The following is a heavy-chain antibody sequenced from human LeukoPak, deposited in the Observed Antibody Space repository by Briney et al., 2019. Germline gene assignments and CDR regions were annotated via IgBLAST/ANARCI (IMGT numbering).Heavy chain of an antibody. D-gene: IGHD6-19*01. J-gene: IGHJ4*02. V-gene: IGHV3-48*03. Sequence: HPGGSLRLSCAASGFTFSNYEMNWVRQAPGKGLEWVSYISSSGSTIYYADSVKGRFTISRDNAKNSLYLQMNSLRAEDTAVYYCARANSSGWTYYFDYWGQGTLVTVSS. CDR2: ISSSGSTI. CDR1: GFTFSNYE. CDR3: ARANSSGWTYYFDY.